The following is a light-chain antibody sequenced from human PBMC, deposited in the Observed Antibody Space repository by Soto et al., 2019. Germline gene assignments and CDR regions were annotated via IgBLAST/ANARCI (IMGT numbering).Light chain of an antibody. J-gene: IGKJ1*01. V-gene: IGKV3-20*01. Sequence: MGLTQSPGNLFLSPGARATLSCRASQSVSSSYLAWCQQKPGKAPRLLIYGASSRATGIPDRLSGSGSGTDFTLPIRRLEPEDSAVYYCQQYGSSVTFGQGTKVDIK. CDR1: QSVSSSY. CDR2: GAS. CDR3: QQYGSSVT.